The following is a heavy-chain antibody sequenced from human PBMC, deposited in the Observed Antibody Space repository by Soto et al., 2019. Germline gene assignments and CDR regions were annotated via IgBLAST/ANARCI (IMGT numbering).Heavy chain of an antibody. Sequence: QITLKESGPTLVKPTQTLTLTCTCSGFSFSTTGVGVGWIRQPPGKALEWLALIYWDDDKRYSPSLKSRLTITKDTSKNQVVLTMTNMDPVDTATYYCAHRQAQGIGLAGTFDSWGQGTLVTVSS. CDR1: GFSFSTTGVG. V-gene: IGHV2-5*02. CDR2: IYWDDDK. J-gene: IGHJ4*02. D-gene: IGHD6-19*01. CDR3: AHRQAQGIGLAGTFDS.